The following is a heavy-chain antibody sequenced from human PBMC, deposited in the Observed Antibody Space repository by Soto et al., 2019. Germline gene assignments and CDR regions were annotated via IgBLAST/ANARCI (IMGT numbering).Heavy chain of an antibody. D-gene: IGHD2-2*01. J-gene: IGHJ5*02. CDR3: ARVLVEYCSSTSCYDNWFDP. CDR1: GYTFTSYG. CDR2: ISAYNGNT. Sequence: GASVKVSCKASGYTFTSYGISWVRQAPGQGLEWMGWISAYNGNTNYAQKLQGRVTMTTDTSTSTAYMELRSLRSDDTAVYYCARVLVEYCSSTSCYDNWFDPWGQGTLVTVSS. V-gene: IGHV1-18*01.